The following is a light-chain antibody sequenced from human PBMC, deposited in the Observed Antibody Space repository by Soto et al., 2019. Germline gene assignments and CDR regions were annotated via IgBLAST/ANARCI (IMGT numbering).Light chain of an antibody. CDR1: SSNIGSNT. J-gene: IGLJ2*01. V-gene: IGLV1-44*01. CDR3: AAWDDSLNGRV. CDR2: SNN. Sequence: QSVLTQPPSASGTPGQRVTISWSGSSSNIGSNTVNWYQQLPGTAPKLLIYSNNQRPSGVPDRFSGSKSGTSASLAISGLQSEDEADYYCAAWDDSLNGRVFGGGTKLTV.